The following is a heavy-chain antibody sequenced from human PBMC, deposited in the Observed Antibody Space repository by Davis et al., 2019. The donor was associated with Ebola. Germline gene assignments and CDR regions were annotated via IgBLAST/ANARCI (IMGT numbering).Heavy chain of an antibody. CDR1: GDSINRSPHY. D-gene: IGHD2-8*02. CDR3: ARGPPGAFFDY. V-gene: IGHV4-39*07. J-gene: IGHJ4*02. CDR2: IYNSGRT. Sequence: SETLSLTCTVSGDSINRSPHYWGWVRQPPGKGLEWIGEIYNSGRTNYNPSLKSRVTISVDKSKNQFSLKLSSVTAADTALYYCARGPPGAFFDYWGQGALVTVSS.